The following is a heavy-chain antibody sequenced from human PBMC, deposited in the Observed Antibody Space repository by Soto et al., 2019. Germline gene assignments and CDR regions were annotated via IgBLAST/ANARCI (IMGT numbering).Heavy chain of an antibody. CDR3: ARLGGIAARHYYYYGMDV. V-gene: IGHV5-51*01. CDR1: GYSFTSYW. J-gene: IGHJ6*02. CDR2: IYPGDSDT. Sequence: LKISCKGSGYSFTSYWIGWVRQMPGKGLEWMGIIYPGDSDTRYSPSFQGQVTTSADKSISTAYLQWSSLKASDTAMYYCARLGGIAARHYYYYGMDVWGQGTTVTVSS. D-gene: IGHD6-6*01.